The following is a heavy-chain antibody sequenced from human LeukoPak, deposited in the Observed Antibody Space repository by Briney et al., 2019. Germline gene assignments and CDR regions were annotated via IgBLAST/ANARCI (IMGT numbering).Heavy chain of an antibody. D-gene: IGHD4-11*01. V-gene: IGHV4-39*01. CDR3: ARPPDSSDYGAAVTY. Sequence: PSETLSLTCTVSGGSINTNTYYWGWVRQPPGKGLEWVGSIYFSGSAYYNPSLKSRVTISVDTSESQFSLKLSSVTAADTAVSYCARPPDSSDYGAAVTYSGQGTLVTVSS. CDR1: GGSINTNTYY. CDR2: IYFSGSA. J-gene: IGHJ4*02.